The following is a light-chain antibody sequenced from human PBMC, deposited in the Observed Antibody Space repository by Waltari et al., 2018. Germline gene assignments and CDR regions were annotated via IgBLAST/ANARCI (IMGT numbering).Light chain of an antibody. CDR2: QDS. Sequence: SYELTQPPSVSVSPGQTASIPCSGDTLGDKYACWYHQKPGQSPVLVIYQDSKRPSGIPERFSGSNSGNTATLTISGTQAMDEADYYCQAWDSSIPVFGTGTKVTVL. J-gene: IGLJ1*01. V-gene: IGLV3-1*01. CDR3: QAWDSSIPV. CDR1: TLGDKY.